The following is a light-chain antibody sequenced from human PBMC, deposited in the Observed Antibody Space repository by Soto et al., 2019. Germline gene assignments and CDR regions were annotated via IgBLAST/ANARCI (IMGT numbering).Light chain of an antibody. Sequence: DIVMTQSPVTQSVSPGERATLSCRASQSVSSNLAWYQQKPGQDPSLLIYGAFTRATGIPARFSCTWSGTEVTLTISSLQSEEVARYYCQQYNDWPLTFGQGTKV. J-gene: IGKJ1*01. CDR1: QSVSSN. CDR2: GAF. V-gene: IGKV3-15*01. CDR3: QQYNDWPLT.